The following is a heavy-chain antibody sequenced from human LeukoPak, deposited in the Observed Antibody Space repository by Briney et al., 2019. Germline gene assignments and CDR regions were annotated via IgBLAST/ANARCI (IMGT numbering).Heavy chain of an antibody. V-gene: IGHV4-59*01. D-gene: IGHD1-1*01. Sequence: SETLSLTCTVSGGSISSYYWCWIRQPPGKGLEWIGYIYYRGNTNYNPSLKSRVTMAVDTSKNQFSLKVSSVTAADTAVYYCARAGNNWSFDYWGQGTLVTVSS. CDR3: ARAGNNWSFDY. CDR1: GGSISSYY. CDR2: IYYRGNT. J-gene: IGHJ4*02.